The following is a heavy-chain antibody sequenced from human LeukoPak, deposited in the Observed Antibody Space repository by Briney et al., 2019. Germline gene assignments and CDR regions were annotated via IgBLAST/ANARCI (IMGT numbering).Heavy chain of an antibody. CDR1: GGSISSGGCY. Sequence: SQTLSLTCTVSGGSISSGGCYWSWIRQHPGTGLEWIGYIYYSGSTYYNPSLKSRVTISVDTSKNQFSLKLSSVTAADTAVYYCARDYGYSFDYWGQGTLVTVSS. V-gene: IGHV4-31*03. CDR2: IYYSGST. J-gene: IGHJ4*02. D-gene: IGHD5-18*01. CDR3: ARDYGYSFDY.